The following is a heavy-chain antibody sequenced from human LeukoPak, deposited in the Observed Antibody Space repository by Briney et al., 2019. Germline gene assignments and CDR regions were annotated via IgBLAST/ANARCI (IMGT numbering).Heavy chain of an antibody. CDR3: ARVHSIAVANEWFDP. V-gene: IGHV4-59*01. D-gene: IGHD6-19*01. CDR2: IYYSGST. J-gene: IGHJ5*02. Sequence: SETLSLTCTVSGGSISSYYWSWIRQHPGKGREWIGYIYYSGSTNYNPSLKSRVTISVDTSKNQFSLKLSSVTAADTAVYYCARVHSIAVANEWFDPWGQGTLVTVSS. CDR1: GGSISSYY.